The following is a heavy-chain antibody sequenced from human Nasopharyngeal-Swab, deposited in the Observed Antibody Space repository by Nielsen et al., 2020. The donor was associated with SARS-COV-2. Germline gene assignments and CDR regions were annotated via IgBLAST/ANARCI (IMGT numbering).Heavy chain of an antibody. V-gene: IGHV1-45*02. J-gene: IGHJ6*02. CDR3: ASGQCINGVCNPTDGLDV. CDR2: ITPFNGNA. D-gene: IGHD2-8*01. Sequence: SVKVSCKASGFSITYRFLHWMRQAPGQAPEWMGWITPFNGNAKYAQKFQGRVSITRDGSRTTASLELSSLRPDDTAMYFCASGQCINGVCNPTDGLDVWGQGTSVTVS. CDR1: GFSITYRF.